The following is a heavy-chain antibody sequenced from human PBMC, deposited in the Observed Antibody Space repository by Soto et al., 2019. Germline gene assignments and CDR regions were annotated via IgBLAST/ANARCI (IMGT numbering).Heavy chain of an antibody. D-gene: IGHD1-26*01. CDR2: ISSSGSTI. V-gene: IGHV3-48*03. CDR1: GFTFSSYE. J-gene: IGHJ3*02. Sequence: GGSLRLSCAASGFTFSSYEMSWVRQAPGKGLEWVSYISSSGSTIYYADYVKGRCTISRANAKTSLYLQMNSLRAEDTAAYYCARGRWELDGYAFDIWGQGTMVTVSS. CDR3: ARGRWELDGYAFDI.